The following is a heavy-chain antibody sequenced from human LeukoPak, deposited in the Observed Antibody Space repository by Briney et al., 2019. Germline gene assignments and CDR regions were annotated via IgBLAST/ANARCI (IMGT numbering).Heavy chain of an antibody. CDR1: GFTFSSYA. J-gene: IGHJ3*02. CDR2: ISGSGGST. CDR3: AKDHRIAAAGTPDAFDI. Sequence: PGGSLGLSCAASGFTFSSYAMSWVRQAPGKGLEWVSAISGSGGSTYYADSVKGRFTISRDNSKNTLYLQMNSLRAEDTAVYYCAKDHRIAAAGTPDAFDIWGQGTMVTVSS. D-gene: IGHD6-13*01. V-gene: IGHV3-23*01.